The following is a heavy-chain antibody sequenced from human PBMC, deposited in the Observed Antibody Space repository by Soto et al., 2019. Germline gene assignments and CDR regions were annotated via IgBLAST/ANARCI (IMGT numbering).Heavy chain of an antibody. CDR1: GDSVSSGNYY. Sequence: QVQLQESGPGLVKPSETLSLTCSVSGDSVSSGNYYWSWIRQPPGKGLEWIGYIYYSGSTNYNPSLKSRVTISLDTSENQFSLKLTSVTAADTAVYYCARANMAAAGTHYSWGQGTLVTVSS. V-gene: IGHV4-61*01. CDR3: ARANMAAAGTHYS. J-gene: IGHJ4*02. CDR2: IYYSGST. D-gene: IGHD6-13*01.